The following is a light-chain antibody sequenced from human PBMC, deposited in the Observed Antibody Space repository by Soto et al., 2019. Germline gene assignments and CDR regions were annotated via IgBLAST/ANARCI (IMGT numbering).Light chain of an antibody. CDR3: QQTYSIPRT. J-gene: IGKJ1*01. CDR2: AAS. V-gene: IGKV1-39*01. CDR1: QRISSY. Sequence: DIQMTQSPSSLSASVGDRVTITCRASQRISSYLNWYQQKPGKAPRLLIYAASSLQSGVPSRFSGSGSGTDFTLTISGLQSEDFATYYCQQTYSIPRTFGQGTMVEIK.